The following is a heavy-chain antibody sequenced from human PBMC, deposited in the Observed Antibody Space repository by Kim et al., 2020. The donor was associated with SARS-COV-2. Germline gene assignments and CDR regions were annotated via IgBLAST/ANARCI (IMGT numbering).Heavy chain of an antibody. D-gene: IGHD3-3*02. V-gene: IGHV3-7*01. J-gene: IGHJ4*01. CDR3: ARNFEKPRILAVPDY. CDR1: GFNFSSYW. Sequence: GGSLRLSCAASGFNFSSYWMSWVRQAPGKGLEWVANIKHDGSANYYVDSVESRSTIFRDTAINSHYLQINSRADEDTAVYFWARNFEKPRILAVPDY. CDR2: IKHDGSAN.